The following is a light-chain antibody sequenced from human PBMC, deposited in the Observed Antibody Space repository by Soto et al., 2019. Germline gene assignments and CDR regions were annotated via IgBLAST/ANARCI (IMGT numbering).Light chain of an antibody. CDR1: ESVNDW. Sequence: DIQMTQSPSTLSASVGDRVTITCRASESVNDWLAWYQQKPGKAPKLLIYKASSLESGVPSRFSGSGSGTEFTLTISSLQPDDLATYHCQQYNTSPYTFGQGTKLEIK. CDR3: QQYNTSPYT. CDR2: KAS. J-gene: IGKJ2*01. V-gene: IGKV1-5*03.